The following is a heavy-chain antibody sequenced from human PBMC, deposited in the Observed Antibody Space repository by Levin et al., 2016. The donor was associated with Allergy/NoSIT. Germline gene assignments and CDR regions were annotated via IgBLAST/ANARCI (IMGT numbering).Heavy chain of an antibody. D-gene: IGHD3-9*01. Sequence: GESLKISYAASGFTFSSYSMNWVRQAPGKGLEWVSSISSSSSYIYYADSVKGRFTISRDNAKNSLYLQMNSLRAEDTAVYYCARDQRYHNWFDPWGQGTLVTVSS. CDR2: ISSSSSYI. J-gene: IGHJ5*02. CDR3: ARDQRYHNWFDP. V-gene: IGHV3-21*01. CDR1: GFTFSSYS.